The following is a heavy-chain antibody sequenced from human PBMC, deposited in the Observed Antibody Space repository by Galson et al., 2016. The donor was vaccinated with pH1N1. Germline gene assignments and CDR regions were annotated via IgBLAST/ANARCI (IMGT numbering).Heavy chain of an antibody. V-gene: IGHV3-9*01. J-gene: IGHJ2*01. CDR3: AKDHCSHGDTNCFYFDL. D-gene: IGHD4-17*01. CDR1: GFTFDALA. Sequence: SLRLSCAASGFTFDALAMHWVRQVPGKGLEWVSVITWNSHVIDYADSVKGRFTISRDNARNSLYLQMNNLRPEDTAFYYCAKDHCSHGDTNCFYFDLWGRGTLVTVSS. CDR2: ITWNSHVI.